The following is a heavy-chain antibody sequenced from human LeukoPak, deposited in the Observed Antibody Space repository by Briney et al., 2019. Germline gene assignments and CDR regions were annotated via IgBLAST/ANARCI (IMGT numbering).Heavy chain of an antibody. D-gene: IGHD6-19*01. J-gene: IGHJ5*02. V-gene: IGHV3-7*01. CDR1: GFTFSDYY. CDR3: AKVATPRSKGIAVALNP. CDR2: IKQDGSEK. Sequence: GGSLRLSCAASGFTFSDYYMSWIRQAPGKGLEWVANIKQDGSEKYYVDSVKGRFTISRDDAKNSLYLQMNSLRAEDTAVYYCAKVATPRSKGIAVALNPWGQGTLVTVSS.